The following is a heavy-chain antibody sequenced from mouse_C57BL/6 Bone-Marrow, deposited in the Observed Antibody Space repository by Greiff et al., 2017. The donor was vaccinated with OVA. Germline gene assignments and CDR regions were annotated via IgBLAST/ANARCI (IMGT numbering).Heavy chain of an antibody. J-gene: IGHJ4*01. CDR2: IYPRSGNT. Sequence: QVQLQQSGAELARPGASVKLSCKASGYTFTSYGISWVKQRTGQGLEWIGEIYPRSGNTYYNEKFKGKATLTADKSSSTAYMELRSLTSEDSAVYFCARHGDGYYEVRDYAMDYWGQGTSVTVSS. CDR3: ARHGDGYYEVRDYAMDY. CDR1: GYTFTSYG. V-gene: IGHV1-81*01. D-gene: IGHD2-3*01.